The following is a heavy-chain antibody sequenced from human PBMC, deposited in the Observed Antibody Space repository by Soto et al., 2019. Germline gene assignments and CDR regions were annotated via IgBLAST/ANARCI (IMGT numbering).Heavy chain of an antibody. J-gene: IGHJ2*01. CDR1: GGTFSSYA. CDR2: IIPIFGTA. CDR3: ARAILDILAGSEWYFDL. D-gene: IGHD3-9*01. Sequence: SVKVSCKASGGTFSSYAISWVRQAPGQGLEWMGGIIPIFGTANYAQKFQGRVTITADESTSTAYMELSSLRSEDTAVYYCARAILDILAGSEWYFDLWGRGTLVTVSS. V-gene: IGHV1-69*13.